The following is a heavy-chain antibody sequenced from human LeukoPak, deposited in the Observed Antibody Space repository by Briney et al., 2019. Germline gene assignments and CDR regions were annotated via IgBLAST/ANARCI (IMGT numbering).Heavy chain of an antibody. D-gene: IGHD3-10*01. Sequence: ASVKVSCKASGYTFTSYGISWVRQAPGQGLEGMGWISAYNGNTNYAQKLQGRVTMTTDTSTSTAYMELRSLRSDDTAVYYCARGKEVLLWFGESLNWFDPWGQGTLVTVSS. V-gene: IGHV1-18*01. CDR2: ISAYNGNT. J-gene: IGHJ5*02. CDR1: GYTFTSYG. CDR3: ARGKEVLLWFGESLNWFDP.